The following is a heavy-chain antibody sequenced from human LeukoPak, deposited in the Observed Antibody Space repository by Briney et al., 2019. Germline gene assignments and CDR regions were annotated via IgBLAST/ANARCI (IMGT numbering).Heavy chain of an antibody. CDR3: ARDPLYSHYMDV. D-gene: IGHD3-16*02. V-gene: IGHV3-21*01. Sequence: GGSLRLSCAASGFSVSNNYVSWVRQAPGKGLEWVSSISSGNNYIYYADSVKGRFTISRDNAKNSLYLQMNSLRAEDTAVYYCARDPLYSHYMDVWGKGTTVTVSS. CDR2: ISSGNNYI. J-gene: IGHJ6*03. CDR1: GFSVSNNY.